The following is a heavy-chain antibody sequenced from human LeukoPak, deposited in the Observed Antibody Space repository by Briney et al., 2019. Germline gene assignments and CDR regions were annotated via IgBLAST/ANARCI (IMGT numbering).Heavy chain of an antibody. V-gene: IGHV3-7*03. J-gene: IGHJ4*02. CDR1: GFTFSSYW. D-gene: IGHD3-16*02. CDR2: IKQDGSEK. Sequence: GGSLRLSCAASGFTFSSYWMSWVRQAPGKGLEWVANIKQDGSEKYYVDSVKGRFTISRDNAKNSLYLQMNSLRSEDTAVYYCASGDYVWGSYRVDYWGQGTLVTVSS. CDR3: ASGDYVWGSYRVDY.